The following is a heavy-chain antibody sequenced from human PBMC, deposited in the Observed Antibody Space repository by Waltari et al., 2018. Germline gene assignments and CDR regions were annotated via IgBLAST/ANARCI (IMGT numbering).Heavy chain of an antibody. Sequence: EVQLVESGGGLVQPGRSLRLSCTASGFTFGDYAMSWVRQAPGKGLEWVGFIRSKAYGGTTEYAASVKGRCTISRDESKSIAYLQMNSLKTEDTAVYYCTRFSYRLWFGELHAFDIWGQGTMVTVSS. D-gene: IGHD3-10*01. CDR3: TRFSYRLWFGELHAFDI. CDR1: GFTFGDYA. CDR2: IRSKAYGGTT. J-gene: IGHJ3*02. V-gene: IGHV3-49*04.